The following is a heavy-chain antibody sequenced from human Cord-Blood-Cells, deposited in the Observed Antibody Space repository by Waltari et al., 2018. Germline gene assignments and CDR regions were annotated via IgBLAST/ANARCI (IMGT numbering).Heavy chain of an antibody. Sequence: QITLKESGPTLVKPTQTLTLTCTFSGFSLSTSGVGVGWIRQPPGKALEWLALIYWEDDKRYSPSLKSRLTITKDTAKNQVVLTRTNIDPVDTATYYCAHIPPYLGRRAFDAFDIWGQGTMFTVSS. V-gene: IGHV2-5*02. D-gene: IGHD7-27*01. J-gene: IGHJ3*02. CDR2: IYWEDDK. CDR1: GFSLSTSGVG. CDR3: AHIPPYLGRRAFDAFDI.